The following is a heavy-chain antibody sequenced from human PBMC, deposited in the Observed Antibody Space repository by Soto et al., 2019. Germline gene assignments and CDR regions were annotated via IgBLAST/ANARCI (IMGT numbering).Heavy chain of an antibody. Sequence: SENLSLTCTVSDGSVSTSDFYFSWLRQPPGKGLDFIGSMYYSGTTYYNPSLKNRITISVDTSKNQFSLKLISVTAADTAVYYCAVVDSTGNWFDPWGQGALVTVSS. CDR3: AVVDSTGNWFDP. J-gene: IGHJ5*02. V-gene: IGHV4-39*01. CDR2: MYYSGTT. D-gene: IGHD3-22*01. CDR1: DGSVSTSDFY.